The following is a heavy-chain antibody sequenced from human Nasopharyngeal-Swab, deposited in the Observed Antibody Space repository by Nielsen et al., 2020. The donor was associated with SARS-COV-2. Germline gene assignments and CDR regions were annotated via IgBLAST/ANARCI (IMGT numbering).Heavy chain of an antibody. CDR1: GGSISSSSYY. CDR3: ARQFYDFWSGYPYYGMDV. J-gene: IGHJ6*02. CDR2: IYYSGST. Sequence: SETLSLTCTVSGGSISSSSYYWGWIRQPPGKGLEWIGSIYYSGSTYYNPSLKSRVTISVDTSKNQFSLKLSSVTAADTAVYYCARQFYDFWSGYPYYGMDVWGQGTTVPSP. V-gene: IGHV4-39*01. D-gene: IGHD3-3*01.